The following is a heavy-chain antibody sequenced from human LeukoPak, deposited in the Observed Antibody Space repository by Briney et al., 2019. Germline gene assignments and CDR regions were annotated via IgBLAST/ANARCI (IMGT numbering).Heavy chain of an antibody. CDR1: GGSISSGDYY. Sequence: SETLSLTCTVSGGSISSGDYYWTWIRQPPGKGLEWMGYIFYSGSMYYNPSLKSRLTISVDTSKNQFSLKLRSVTAADTAVYYCAREGYSYGYDWGQGTLVTVSS. V-gene: IGHV4-30-4*01. D-gene: IGHD5-18*01. CDR2: IFYSGSM. J-gene: IGHJ4*02. CDR3: AREGYSYGYD.